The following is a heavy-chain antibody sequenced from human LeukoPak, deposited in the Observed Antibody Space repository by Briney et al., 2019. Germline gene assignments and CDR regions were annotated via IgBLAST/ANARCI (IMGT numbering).Heavy chain of an antibody. CDR3: AKEEGWFGESIKGFDY. D-gene: IGHD3-10*01. CDR1: GFAFSSNW. J-gene: IGHJ4*02. V-gene: IGHV3-30*18. CDR2: ISYDGSNK. Sequence: GGSLRPSCAASGFAFSSNWMHWVRQAPGKGLEWVAVISYDGSNKYYADSVKGRFTISRDNSKNTLYLQMNSLRAEDTAVYYCAKEEGWFGESIKGFDYWGQGTLVTVSS.